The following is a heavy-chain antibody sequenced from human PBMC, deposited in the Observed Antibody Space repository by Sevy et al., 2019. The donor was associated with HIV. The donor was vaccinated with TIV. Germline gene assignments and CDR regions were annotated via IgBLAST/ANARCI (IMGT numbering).Heavy chain of an antibody. J-gene: IGHJ4*02. Sequence: GGSLRLSCAASGFTFSTHWMSWVRQAPGKGLEWLANIKEDGSEKYYVDSVKGRFTISRDNAKNSLFLQMNSLRVEDTAVYYCAKDVYWGQGTLVTVSS. CDR2: IKEDGSEK. CDR3: AKDVY. CDR1: GFTFSTHW. V-gene: IGHV3-7*03.